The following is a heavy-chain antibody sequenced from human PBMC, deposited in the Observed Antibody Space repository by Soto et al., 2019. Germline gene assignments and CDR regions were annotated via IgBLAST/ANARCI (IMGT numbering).Heavy chain of an antibody. CDR2: INPSDGST. CDR1: GYPFRAYY. Sequence: ASVKVSCKASGYPFRAYYLNWVRQAPGQGLEWMGVINPSDGSTTYAQRFQGRVTMTSDTSTSTIYMDLKSLTSEDTAVYYCARSEAAEPFFEYWGQGTLVTVSS. J-gene: IGHJ4*02. V-gene: IGHV1-46*01. CDR3: ARSEAAEPFFEY. D-gene: IGHD2-15*01.